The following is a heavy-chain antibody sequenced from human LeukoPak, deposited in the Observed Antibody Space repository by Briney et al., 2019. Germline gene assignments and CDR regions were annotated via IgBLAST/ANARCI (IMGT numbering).Heavy chain of an antibody. Sequence: GGSLRLSCAASRFTFSYYWMNWVRQAPGKGLEWVANIKQDGSEMYYVDSVKGRFTISRDNAKNSLYLQMNSLRAEDTAVYYCARDWVTGTGYWGQGTLVTVSS. J-gene: IGHJ4*02. CDR1: RFTFSYYW. V-gene: IGHV3-7*01. D-gene: IGHD1-20*01. CDR3: ARDWVTGTGY. CDR2: IKQDGSEM.